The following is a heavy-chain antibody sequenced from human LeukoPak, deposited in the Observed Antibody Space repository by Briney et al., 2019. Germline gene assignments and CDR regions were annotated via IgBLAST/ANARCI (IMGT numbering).Heavy chain of an antibody. CDR2: IYYSGST. CDR3: AREIPNYYGSGSYYPTPPPFDY. J-gene: IGHJ4*02. D-gene: IGHD3-10*01. V-gene: IGHV4-31*03. Sequence: PSQTLSLTCTVSGGSISSGGYYWSWIRQHPGKGLEWIGYIYYSGSTYYNPSLKSRVTISVDTSKNQFSLKLSSVTAADTAVYYCAREIPNYYGSGSYYPTPPPFDYWGQGPLVPVSS. CDR1: GGSISSGGYY.